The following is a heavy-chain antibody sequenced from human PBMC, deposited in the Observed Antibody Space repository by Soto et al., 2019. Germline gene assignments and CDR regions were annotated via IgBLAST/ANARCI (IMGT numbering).Heavy chain of an antibody. V-gene: IGHV4-39*01. CDR1: GGSVSSSSYS. J-gene: IGHJ6*02. CDR2: IYSSENT. CDR3: ARLNGYCISTNCHGYYGMDV. D-gene: IGHD2-2*03. Sequence: SETLSLTCTGSGGSVSSSSYSWGWIRQSPGKGLEWIGTIYSSENTYYNPSLLSRVTISVDTSKNEFSLRLSSVTAADTAVYYCARLNGYCISTNCHGYYGMDVWGQGTTVTV.